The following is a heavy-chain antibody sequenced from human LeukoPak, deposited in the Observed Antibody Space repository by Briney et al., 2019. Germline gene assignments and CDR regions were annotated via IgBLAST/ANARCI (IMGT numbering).Heavy chain of an antibody. CDR2: INAGNGNT. Sequence: ASVKVSCKASGYTFTSYAMHWVRQAPGQRLEWMGWINAGNGNTKYSQKFQGRVTITRDTSASTAYMELSSLRSEDTAVYYCARGPYYDSSGRGVPIHYWGQGPLVTVSS. V-gene: IGHV1-3*01. CDR1: GYTFTSYA. D-gene: IGHD3-22*01. J-gene: IGHJ4*02. CDR3: ARGPYYDSSGRGVPIHY.